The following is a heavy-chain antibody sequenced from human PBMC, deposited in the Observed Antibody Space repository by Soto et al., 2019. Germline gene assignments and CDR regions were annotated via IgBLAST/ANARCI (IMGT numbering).Heavy chain of an antibody. CDR3: VRTSLGVAAAPREDD. V-gene: IGHV3-74*01. CDR2: INSDGSST. Sequence: PGGSLRLSCAASGFTFSSYWMHWVLQAPGKGLVWVSRINSDGSSTSYADSVKGRFTISRDNAKNTLYLQMNSLRAEDTAVYYCVRTSLGVAAAPREDDWGQGTLVTVAS. CDR1: GFTFSSYW. D-gene: IGHD2-15*01. J-gene: IGHJ4*02.